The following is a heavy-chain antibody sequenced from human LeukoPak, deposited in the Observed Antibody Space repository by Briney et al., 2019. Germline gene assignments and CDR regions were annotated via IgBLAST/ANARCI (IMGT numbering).Heavy chain of an antibody. CDR1: GGSISSYY. J-gene: IGHJ6*03. CDR2: ISSSGSTI. CDR3: ARGGAGDEGYDYYYMDV. V-gene: IGHV3-11*01. Sequence: LSLTCTVSGGSISSYYWSWIRQAPGKGLGWVSYISSSGSTIYYADSVKGRFTISRDNAKNSLYLQMNSLRAEDTAVYYCARGGAGDEGYDYYYMDVWGKGTTVTISS. D-gene: IGHD2-21*02.